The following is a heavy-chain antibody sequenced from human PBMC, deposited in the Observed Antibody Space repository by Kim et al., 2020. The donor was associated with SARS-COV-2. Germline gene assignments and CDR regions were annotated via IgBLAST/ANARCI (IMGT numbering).Heavy chain of an antibody. V-gene: IGHV4-39*07. Sequence: SRGTISVDTSKNQFSLKLSSVTAADTAVYYCAREAYVRGYSGYDPGAFDYWGQGTLVTVSS. D-gene: IGHD5-12*01. J-gene: IGHJ4*02. CDR3: AREAYVRGYSGYDPGAFDY.